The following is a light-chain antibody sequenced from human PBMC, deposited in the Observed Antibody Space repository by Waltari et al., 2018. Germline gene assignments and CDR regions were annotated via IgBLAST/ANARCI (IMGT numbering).Light chain of an antibody. CDR2: KAS. Sequence: DIQMTPSPSTLSAYVGDRVTMTCRATQNIGTSLAWYQQKPGKAPSLLIYKASSLQGDVPSRFSGSGSGTVFTLTISSLQPDDFATYHCLQYDAFTWAFGQGTRVEIK. J-gene: IGKJ1*01. CDR1: QNIGTS. V-gene: IGKV1-5*03. CDR3: LQYDAFTWA.